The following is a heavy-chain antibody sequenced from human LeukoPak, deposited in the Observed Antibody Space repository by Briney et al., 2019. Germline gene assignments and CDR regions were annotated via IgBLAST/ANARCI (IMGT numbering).Heavy chain of an antibody. D-gene: IGHD2-2*01. CDR1: GSTFTNYW. Sequence: GESLKISCQCSGSTFTNYWIGWVRKLPGKGLEWMGIIYPGDSDTRYTPSFQGQVTIPADKSISTAYLQWSSLKASDTAMYYCAIPLGYCSSTSCLPDCWGQGTLVTVSS. CDR2: IYPGDSDT. V-gene: IGHV5-51*01. J-gene: IGHJ4*02. CDR3: AIPLGYCSSTSCLPDC.